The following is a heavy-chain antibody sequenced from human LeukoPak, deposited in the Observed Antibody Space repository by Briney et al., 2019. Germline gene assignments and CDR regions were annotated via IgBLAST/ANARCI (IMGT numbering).Heavy chain of an antibody. V-gene: IGHV1-8*01. Sequence: ASVKVSCKASAYTSISYDINWVRQATGQRPEWMGWMNPNSGHTGYAQKFQGRVTMTRDTSISTAYMELSSLRSEDTAVYYCARERDNWDLDSWGQGTLVTVSS. CDR1: AYTSISYD. J-gene: IGHJ4*02. D-gene: IGHD1-20*01. CDR2: MNPNSGHT. CDR3: ARERDNWDLDS.